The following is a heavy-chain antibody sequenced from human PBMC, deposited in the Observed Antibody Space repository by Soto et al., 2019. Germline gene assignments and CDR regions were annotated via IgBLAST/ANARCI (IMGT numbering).Heavy chain of an antibody. V-gene: IGHV3-30-3*01. Sequence: GGSLRLSCAASGFTFSSYAMHWVRQAPGKGLEWVAVISYDGSNKYYADSVKGRFTISRDNSKNTLYLQMNSLRAEDTAVYYCASLSGYSSGWPFDYWGQGTLVTVSS. CDR1: GFTFSSYA. J-gene: IGHJ4*02. CDR3: ASLSGYSSGWPFDY. D-gene: IGHD6-19*01. CDR2: ISYDGSNK.